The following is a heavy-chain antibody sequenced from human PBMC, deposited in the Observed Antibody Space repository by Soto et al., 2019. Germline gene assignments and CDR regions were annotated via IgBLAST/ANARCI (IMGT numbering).Heavy chain of an antibody. CDR2: IKQDGSEK. CDR1: GFTFSSYW. V-gene: IGHV3-7*01. Sequence: HPGGSLRLSCAASGFTFSSYWMSWVRQAPGKGLEWVANIKQDGSEKYYVDSVKGRFTISRDNAKNSLYLQMNSLRAEDTAVYYCACGYSRGYFDYWGQGTLVTVSS. D-gene: IGHD5-18*01. J-gene: IGHJ4*02. CDR3: ACGYSRGYFDY.